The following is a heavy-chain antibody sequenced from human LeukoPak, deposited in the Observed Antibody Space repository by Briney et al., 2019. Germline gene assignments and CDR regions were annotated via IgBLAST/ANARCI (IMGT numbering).Heavy chain of an antibody. CDR1: GFTFSSYA. V-gene: IGHV3-30-3*01. CDR2: ISYDENNK. D-gene: IGHD3-10*01. CDR3: AKVFEVRGARRPKDY. Sequence: PGRSLRLSCAASGFTFSSYAMHWVRQAPGKGLEWVAVISYDENNKYYADSVKGRFTISRDNSKNTLYLQMNSLRIEDTAVYYCAKVFEVRGARRPKDYWGQGTLVIVSS. J-gene: IGHJ4*02.